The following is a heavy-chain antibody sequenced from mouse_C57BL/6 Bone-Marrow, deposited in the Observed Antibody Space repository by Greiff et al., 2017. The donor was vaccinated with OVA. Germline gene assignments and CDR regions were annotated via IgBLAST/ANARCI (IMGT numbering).Heavy chain of an antibody. V-gene: IGHV1-42*01. D-gene: IGHD4-1*01. CDR1: GYSFTGYY. Sequence: EVQLQQSGPELVKPGASVKISCKASGYSFTGYYMNWVKQSPEKSLEWIGEINPSTGGTTYNQKFKAKATLTVDNSSSTAYMQLKGLTSEDSAVYYCARGGTSPFAYWGQGTLVTVSA. CDR2: INPSTGGT. J-gene: IGHJ3*01. CDR3: ARGGTSPFAY.